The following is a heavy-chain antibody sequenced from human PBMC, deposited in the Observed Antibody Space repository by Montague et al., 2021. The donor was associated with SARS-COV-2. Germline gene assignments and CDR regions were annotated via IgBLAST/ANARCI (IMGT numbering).Heavy chain of an antibody. J-gene: IGHJ6*02. CDR2: IYYSGST. Sequence: SETLSLTCTVSGGSISSYYWSWIRQPPGKGLEWIGYIYYSGSTNYNPSLKSRVTISVDTSKNQFSLKLSSVTAADTAVYYCARGVSYCDFWSGYDYGMDVWGQGTTVTASS. CDR1: GGSISSYY. CDR3: ARGVSYCDFWSGYDYGMDV. D-gene: IGHD3-3*01. V-gene: IGHV4-59*01.